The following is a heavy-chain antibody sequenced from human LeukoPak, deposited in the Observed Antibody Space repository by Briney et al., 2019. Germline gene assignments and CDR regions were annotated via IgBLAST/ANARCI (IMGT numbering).Heavy chain of an antibody. CDR1: GGSISSSKW. D-gene: IGHD3-3*01. Sequence: NPSGTLSLTCALSGGSISSSKWRSWVRQPPGKGLEWIGEIHHSGSTNYNPSLKSRVTISVDTSKNQFSLKLNSVTAADTAVYYCARGRFLEWSSSTNGAFDIWGQGTMVTVCS. V-gene: IGHV4-4*02. CDR3: ARGRFLEWSSSTNGAFDI. CDR2: IHHSGST. J-gene: IGHJ3*02.